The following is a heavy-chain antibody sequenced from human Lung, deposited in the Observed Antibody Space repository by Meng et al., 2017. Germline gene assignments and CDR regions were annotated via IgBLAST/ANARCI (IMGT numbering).Heavy chain of an antibody. J-gene: IGHJ4*02. CDR1: GGSFSDYY. Sequence: QVTLQPGGAGRVKPSEPLSLTCVASGGSFSDYYWSWIRQPPGKGLEWIGEINHSGSTNYNPSLENRATISVDTSQNNLSLKLSSVTAADSAVYYCARGPTTMAHDFDYWGQGTLVTVSS. CDR3: ARGPTTMAHDFDY. CDR2: INHSGST. V-gene: IGHV4-34*01. D-gene: IGHD4-11*01.